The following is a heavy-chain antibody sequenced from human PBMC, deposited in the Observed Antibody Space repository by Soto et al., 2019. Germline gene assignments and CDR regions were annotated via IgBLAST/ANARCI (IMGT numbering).Heavy chain of an antibody. CDR1: GFTFSTHG. V-gene: IGHV3-33*01. J-gene: IGHJ4*02. Sequence: GSLRLSCAAFGFTFSTHGMHWVRQAPGKGLEWVALIWNDGNKKDYADSVKGRFTISRDNSKNILYLQMDSLRVEDTAVYFCARDTWIVSSITSLDYWGQGNLVTVSS. CDR2: IWNDGNKK. CDR3: ARDTWIVSSITSLDY. D-gene: IGHD1-26*01.